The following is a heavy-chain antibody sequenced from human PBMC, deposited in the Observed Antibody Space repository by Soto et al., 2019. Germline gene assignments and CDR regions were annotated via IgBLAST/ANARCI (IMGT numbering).Heavy chain of an antibody. Sequence: SETLSLTCTVSGGSISSGGYYWSWIRQHPGKGLEWIGYIYYSGSTYYNPSLKSRVTISVDTSKNQFSLKLSSVTAADTAVYYCARVRYYDILTGYYIDYWGQGTLVTVSS. CDR3: ARVRYYDILTGYYIDY. J-gene: IGHJ4*02. D-gene: IGHD3-9*01. CDR2: IYYSGST. CDR1: GGSISSGGYY. V-gene: IGHV4-31*03.